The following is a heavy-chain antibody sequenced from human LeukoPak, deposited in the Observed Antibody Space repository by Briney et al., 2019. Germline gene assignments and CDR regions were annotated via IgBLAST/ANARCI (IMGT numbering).Heavy chain of an antibody. CDR3: ARAITDFWSGYMALDI. CDR1: GYTFTGYF. CDR2: INPNSGGT. V-gene: IGHV1-2*02. J-gene: IGHJ3*02. D-gene: IGHD3-3*01. Sequence: ASVKVSCKASGYTFTGYFMHWVRQAPGQGLEWMGWINPNSGGTNYAQKFQGRVTMTRDTSISTAYMELSRLRSDDTAVYYCARAITDFWSGYMALDIWGQGTMVTVSS.